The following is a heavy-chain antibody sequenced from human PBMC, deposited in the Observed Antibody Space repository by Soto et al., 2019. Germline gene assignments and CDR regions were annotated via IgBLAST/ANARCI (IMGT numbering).Heavy chain of an antibody. V-gene: IGHV6-1*01. Sequence: SQTLSLTCVISGDIVSSNSVAWNWIRQSPSRGLEWLGRTYYRSKWFHDFAISVNTRITINPDTSKNQFSLHLHSVTLDDTAVYYCARDKLDNRYFDLWGRGTLVTVSS. D-gene: IGHD1-1*01. CDR1: GDIVSSNSVA. CDR3: ARDKLDNRYFDL. J-gene: IGHJ2*01. CDR2: TYYRSKWFH.